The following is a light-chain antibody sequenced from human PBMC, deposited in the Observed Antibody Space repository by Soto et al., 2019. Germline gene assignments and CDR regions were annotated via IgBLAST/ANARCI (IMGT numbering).Light chain of an antibody. J-gene: IGLJ1*01. Sequence: QSVLTQPPSVSGSPGQSVTISCTGTSSDVGSYNRVSWYQQPPGTAPKLMIYEVSNRPSGVPDRFSGSKSGNTASLTISGLQAEDEADYYCSSYTSSSTFSSFGTGTKSPS. CDR2: EVS. CDR3: SSYTSSSTFSS. CDR1: SSDVGSYNR. V-gene: IGLV2-18*02.